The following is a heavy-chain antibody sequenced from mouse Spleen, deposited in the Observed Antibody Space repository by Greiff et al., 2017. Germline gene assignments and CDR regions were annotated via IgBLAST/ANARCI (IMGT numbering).Heavy chain of an antibody. CDR2: IWSGGST. J-gene: IGHJ4*01. Sequence: VQLQESGPGLVQPSQSLSITCTVSGFSLTSYGVHWVRQSPGKGLEWLGVIWSGGSTDYNAAFISRLSISKDNSKSQVFFKMNSLQANDTAIYYCARKRGITTPYYAMDYWGQGTSVTVSS. D-gene: IGHD2-4*01. CDR3: ARKRGITTPYYAMDY. V-gene: IGHV2-2*02. CDR1: GFSLTSYG.